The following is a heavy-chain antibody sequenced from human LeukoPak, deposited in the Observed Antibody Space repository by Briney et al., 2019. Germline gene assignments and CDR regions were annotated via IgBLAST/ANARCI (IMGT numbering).Heavy chain of an antibody. Sequence: SETLSLTCTVSGGSISSSSYYWGWIRQPPGKGLEWIGSIYYSGSTYYNPSLKSRVTISVDTSKNQFSLKLSSVTAADTAVYYCVRDPLDYGDYVEAFDIWGQGTMVTVYS. CDR3: VRDPLDYGDYVEAFDI. J-gene: IGHJ3*02. V-gene: IGHV4-39*02. D-gene: IGHD4-17*01. CDR1: GGSISSSSYY. CDR2: IYYSGST.